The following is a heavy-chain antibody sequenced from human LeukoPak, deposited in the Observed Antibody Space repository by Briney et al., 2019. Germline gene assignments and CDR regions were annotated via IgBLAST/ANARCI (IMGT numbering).Heavy chain of an antibody. Sequence: SETLSLTCTVSGGSISISNYYWVWIRQPPSKGLEWIGSMYYSGSIFYNPSLKSRVTISINTSKNQFSLKVSSVTAADTAVYYCARTRVPGSYSPKGPFDYWGQGTLVTVSS. J-gene: IGHJ4*02. D-gene: IGHD1-26*01. CDR2: MYYSGSI. CDR1: GGSISISNYY. CDR3: ARTRVPGSYSPKGPFDY. V-gene: IGHV4-39*07.